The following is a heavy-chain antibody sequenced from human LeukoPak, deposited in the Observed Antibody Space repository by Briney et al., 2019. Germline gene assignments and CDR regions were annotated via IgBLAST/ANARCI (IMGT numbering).Heavy chain of an antibody. D-gene: IGHD2-15*01. J-gene: IGHJ4*02. Sequence: GGSLRLSCAASGFTFSDHYMDWVRQAPGKGLEWVGRTRNKANSYTTEYAASVKGRFTISRDDSKNSLYLQMNSLRAEDTAVYYCAKAVAVQGGFDYWGQGTLVTVSS. V-gene: IGHV3-72*01. CDR1: GFTFSDHY. CDR3: AKAVAVQGGFDY. CDR2: TRNKANSYTT.